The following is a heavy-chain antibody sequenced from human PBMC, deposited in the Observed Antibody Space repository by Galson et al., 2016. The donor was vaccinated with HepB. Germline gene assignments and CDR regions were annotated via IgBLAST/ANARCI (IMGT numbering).Heavy chain of an antibody. Sequence: SLRLSCAASGFTFSSYAMSWVRQAPGKGLEWVSAIGGSGSNTHYADSVKGRFTISRDNSKDTLNLQMNSLRAEDMAVYYCAKKMASVYDYPFDAFDIWGQGTMVTVSS. CDR2: IGGSGSNT. V-gene: IGHV3-23*01. J-gene: IGHJ3*02. D-gene: IGHD5/OR15-5a*01. CDR1: GFTFSSYA. CDR3: AKKMASVYDYPFDAFDI.